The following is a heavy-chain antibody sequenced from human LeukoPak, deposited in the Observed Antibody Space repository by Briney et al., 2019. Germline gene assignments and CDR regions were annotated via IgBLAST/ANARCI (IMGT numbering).Heavy chain of an antibody. CDR3: ARVVTVASSYYFDC. J-gene: IGHJ4*02. CDR1: GFTFSSYS. V-gene: IGHV3-21*01. D-gene: IGHD6-19*01. CDR2: ITSSSSYI. Sequence: PGGSLRLSCAAPGFTFSSYSMNWVRQAPGKGLEWVSSITSSSSYIYYADSVKGRFTISRANAKNSLYPQMNSLRVEDTAVYYCARVVTVASSYYFDCWGQGTLVTVSS.